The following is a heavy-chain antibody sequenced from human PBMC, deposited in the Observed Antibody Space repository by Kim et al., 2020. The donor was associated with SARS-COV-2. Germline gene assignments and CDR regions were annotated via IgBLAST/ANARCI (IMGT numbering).Heavy chain of an antibody. D-gene: IGHD3-16*01. J-gene: IGHJ3*02. Sequence: SEILSLTCTVSGGSISSYYWSWIRQPPGKGLEWIGYIYYSGSTNYNPSLKSRVTISVDTSKNQFSLKLSSVTAADTAVYYCARDGGWGAFDIWGQGTMVT. CDR3: ARDGGWGAFDI. CDR1: GGSISSYY. CDR2: IYYSGST. V-gene: IGHV4-59*13.